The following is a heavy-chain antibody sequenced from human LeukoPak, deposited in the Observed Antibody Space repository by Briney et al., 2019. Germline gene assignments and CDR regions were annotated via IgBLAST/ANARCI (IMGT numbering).Heavy chain of an antibody. CDR2: IIPIFGTA. Sequence: SVKVSCKASGGTFGSYAISWVRQAPGQGLEWMGGIIPIFGTANYAQKFQGRVTITTDESTSTAYMELSSLRSEDTAVYYCARGVYYYDSSGYHYFDYWGQGTLVTVSS. V-gene: IGHV1-69*05. J-gene: IGHJ4*02. D-gene: IGHD3-22*01. CDR3: ARGVYYYDSSGYHYFDY. CDR1: GGTFGSYA.